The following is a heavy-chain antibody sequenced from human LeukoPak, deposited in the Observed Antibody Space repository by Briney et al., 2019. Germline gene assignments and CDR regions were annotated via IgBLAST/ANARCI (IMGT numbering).Heavy chain of an antibody. CDR1: GFTFSSFS. D-gene: IGHD3-10*01. CDR3: AREYYGGYVDY. V-gene: IGHV3-64*01. Sequence: GGSLRLSCAASGFTFSSFSMHWVRQAPGKGLESVSATSSNGGSTYYANSVKGRFTISRDSSKNTLYLQMGSLRAEDMAVYYCAREYYGGYVDYWGQGTLVTVSS. J-gene: IGHJ4*02. CDR2: TSSNGGST.